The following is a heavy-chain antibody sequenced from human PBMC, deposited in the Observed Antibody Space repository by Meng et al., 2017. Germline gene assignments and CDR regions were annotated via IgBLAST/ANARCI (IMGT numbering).Heavy chain of an antibody. CDR3: ARGVGYGGNSLYFDY. Sequence: QVRLGEVGVAWTRAGSSVKVPCKASGGTFSSYAFSWVRQAPGQGLEWMGGIIPIFGTANYAQKFQGRVTITADKSTSTAYMELSSLRSEDTAVYYCARGVGYGGNSLYFDYWGQGTLVTVSS. CDR1: GGTFSSYA. V-gene: IGHV1-69*06. D-gene: IGHD4-23*01. J-gene: IGHJ4*02. CDR2: IIPIFGTA.